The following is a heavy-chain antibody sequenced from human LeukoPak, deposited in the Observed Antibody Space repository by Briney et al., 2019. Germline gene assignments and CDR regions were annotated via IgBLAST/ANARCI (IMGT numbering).Heavy chain of an antibody. CDR3: AWIGLSVITNNHYLYMAV. V-gene: IGHV3-23*01. CDR1: GFTFSSYA. D-gene: IGHD1/OR15-1a*01. Sequence: GGSLRLSCAVSGFTFSSYAMSWVRQAPGKGLEWVSIISGSGGRIDYADSVKGRFTISRDNSKNTLYLQMNSLKTEDTGVYYCAWIGLSVITNNHYLYMAVWGKGTTVTVSS. J-gene: IGHJ6*03. CDR2: ISGSGGRI.